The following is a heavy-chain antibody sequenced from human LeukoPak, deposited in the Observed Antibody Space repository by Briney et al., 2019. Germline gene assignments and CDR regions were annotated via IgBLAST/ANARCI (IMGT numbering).Heavy chain of an antibody. D-gene: IGHD6-19*01. V-gene: IGHV3-7*01. Sequence: GGSQRLSCAASGFTFSIYWMSWVRQAPGEGLEWVANIKQDGSETYYVDSVKGRFTLSRDNAKNSLYLQMNSLRAEDTAVYYCAREGGIAVADSDYWGQGTLVSVSS. CDR1: GFTFSIYW. CDR2: IKQDGSET. J-gene: IGHJ4*02. CDR3: AREGGIAVADSDY.